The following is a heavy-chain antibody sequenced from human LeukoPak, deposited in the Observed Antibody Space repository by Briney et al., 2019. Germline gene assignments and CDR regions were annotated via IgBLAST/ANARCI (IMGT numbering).Heavy chain of an antibody. Sequence: GGSLRLSCAASGFTVSRNHMSWVRQAPGKGLEWVANIKQDGSEKYYVDSVKGRFTISRDNAKNSLYLQMNSLRAEDTAVYYCAREETTVLDYWGQGTLVTVSS. J-gene: IGHJ4*02. CDR2: IKQDGSEK. CDR3: AREETTVLDY. V-gene: IGHV3-7*01. D-gene: IGHD4-17*01. CDR1: GFTVSRNH.